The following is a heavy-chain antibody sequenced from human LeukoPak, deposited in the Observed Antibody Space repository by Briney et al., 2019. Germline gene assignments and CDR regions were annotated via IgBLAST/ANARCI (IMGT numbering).Heavy chain of an antibody. D-gene: IGHD1-26*01. V-gene: IGHV3-7*01. CDR3: ARYSGSYHGFDY. Sequence: GGPLTLSFAPSGFPFSNFWMPWARRAPGKGREWVAKKKQERSEKIYMASVRGRFTTSRDNAKNSLDLQMNSLRAEDTAVYYCARYSGSYHGFDYWGQGTLVTVSS. CDR1: GFPFSNFW. CDR2: KKQERSEK. J-gene: IGHJ4*02.